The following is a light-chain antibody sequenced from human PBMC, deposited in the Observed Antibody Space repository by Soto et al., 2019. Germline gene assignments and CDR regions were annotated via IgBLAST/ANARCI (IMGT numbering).Light chain of an antibody. CDR3: KQYNNWLLT. CDR1: QSVSSN. Sequence: EIVMTQSPATMSVSPGERATLSCRASQSVSSNLACYQQKPGQPPRLLIYGASTRATGIPARYSGSGSGTEFTRTSSSLQSEDFAGYYCKQYNNWLLTSGGETKVAIE. CDR2: GAS. J-gene: IGKJ4*01. V-gene: IGKV3-15*01.